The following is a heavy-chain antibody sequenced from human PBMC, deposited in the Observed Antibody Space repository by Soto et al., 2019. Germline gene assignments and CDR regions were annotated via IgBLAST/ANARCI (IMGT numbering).Heavy chain of an antibody. V-gene: IGHV4-39*01. D-gene: IGHD3-3*01. CDR2: IYYSGST. J-gene: IGHJ3*01. CDR3: LRRKRPITIFGVGRTTPYDSFDL. CDR1: GGSISSSSYY. Sequence: SETLSLTCTVSGGSISSSSYYWGWIRQPPGKGLEWIGSIYYSGSTYYNPSLKTRVTISVDTSKNQFSLNLSSVTAADTAVYYCLRRKRPITIFGVGRTTPYDSFDLWGQGTMVTVSS.